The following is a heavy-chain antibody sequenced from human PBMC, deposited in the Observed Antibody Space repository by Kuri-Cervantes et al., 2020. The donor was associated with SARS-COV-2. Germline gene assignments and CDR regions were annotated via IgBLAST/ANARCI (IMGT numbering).Heavy chain of an antibody. J-gene: IGHJ1*01. V-gene: IGHV3-53*01. CDR3: AKDVAAGTRAPPEYFQH. CDR1: GFTVSSNY. CDR2: IYSGGST. Sequence: GGSLRLPCAASGFTVSSNYVSWVRPAPGKGPEWVSVIYSGGSTYYADSVKGRFTLSRDNSKNTLYLQMNSLGAEDTGVYYCAKDVAAGTRAPPEYFQHWGQGTLVTVSS. D-gene: IGHD6-13*01.